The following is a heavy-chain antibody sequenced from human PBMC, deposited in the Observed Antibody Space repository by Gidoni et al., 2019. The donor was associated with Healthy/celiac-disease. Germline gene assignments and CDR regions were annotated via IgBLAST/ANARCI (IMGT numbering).Heavy chain of an antibody. CDR2: ISYDGSNK. V-gene: IGHV3-30-3*01. J-gene: IGHJ4*02. Sequence: QVQLVESGGGVVQPGRSLRLSCAASGFTFSSYAMHWVRQAPGKGLEWVAVISYDGSNKYYADSVKGRFTISRDNSKNTRYLQMNSLRAEDTAVYYCARDWAAVAGTRGYFDYWGQGTLVTVSS. CDR3: ARDWAAVAGTRGYFDY. D-gene: IGHD6-19*01. CDR1: GFTFSSYA.